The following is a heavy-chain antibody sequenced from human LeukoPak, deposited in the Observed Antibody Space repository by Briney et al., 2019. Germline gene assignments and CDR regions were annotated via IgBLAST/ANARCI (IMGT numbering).Heavy chain of an antibody. CDR1: GNYW. D-gene: IGHD2-21*02. J-gene: IGHJ5*02. CDR2: INSDGSWT. Sequence: GGSLRLSCAASGNYWMHWVRQAPGKGLVWVSHINSDGSWTSYADSVKGRFTISRDNSKNTLYLQMNSLRAEDTAVYYCARDRADCGGDCSFFDPWGQGTLVTVSS. V-gene: IGHV3-74*01. CDR3: ARDRADCGGDCSFFDP.